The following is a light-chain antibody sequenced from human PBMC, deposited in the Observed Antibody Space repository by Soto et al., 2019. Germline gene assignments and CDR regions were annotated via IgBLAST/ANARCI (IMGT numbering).Light chain of an antibody. CDR2: GTS. Sequence: EIVLTQSPGTLSLSPGERATLSCRASQTLSSSYLGWYQQKPGQAPRLLIYGTSSRATGIPDGFSGSGSGTDFTLTINRLEPEDFAVYYCQQYAASPFTFGPGTKVDFK. V-gene: IGKV3-20*01. J-gene: IGKJ3*01. CDR3: QQYAASPFT. CDR1: QTLSSSY.